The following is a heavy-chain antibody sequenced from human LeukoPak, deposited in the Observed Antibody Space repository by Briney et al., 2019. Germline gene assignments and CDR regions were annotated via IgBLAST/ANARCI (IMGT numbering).Heavy chain of an antibody. Sequence: ASVKVSCRVSGYTFTDYYMHWVRQAPGEGLEWMGWINPKSGGTNYAQQFQGRVTMTRDTSISTAYMELSNLRSDGTAVYYCARGVAAAGGRWFDPWGQGTLVTVSS. D-gene: IGHD6-13*01. CDR1: GYTFTDYY. CDR2: INPKSGGT. J-gene: IGHJ5*02. V-gene: IGHV1-2*02. CDR3: ARGVAAAGGRWFDP.